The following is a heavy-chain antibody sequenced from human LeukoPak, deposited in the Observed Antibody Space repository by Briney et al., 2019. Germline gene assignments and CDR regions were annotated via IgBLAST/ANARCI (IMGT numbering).Heavy chain of an antibody. CDR3: ARDRLDYYDSSGYYQPLDY. V-gene: IGHV4-4*07. CDR1: GGSISSYY. Sequence: PSETLSLTCTVSGGSISSYYWSWIRQPAGKGLEWIGRIYTSGSTNYNPSLKSRVTMSVDTSKNQFSLKLSSVTAADTAVYYCARDRLDYYDSSGYYQPLDYWGQGTLVTVSS. CDR2: IYTSGST. D-gene: IGHD3-22*01. J-gene: IGHJ4*02.